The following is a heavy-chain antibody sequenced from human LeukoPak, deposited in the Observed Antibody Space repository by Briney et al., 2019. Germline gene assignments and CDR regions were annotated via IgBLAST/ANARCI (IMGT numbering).Heavy chain of an antibody. D-gene: IGHD3-10*01. CDR1: GFTFSDYY. V-gene: IGHV3-11*01. Sequence: GGSLRLSCEASGFTFSDYYMTWLRQAPGKGLEWVSYISSSGSTIHYADSVKGRFTISRDNAKNSLYLQMNSLRAEDTAVYYCARGVWFGELWYFDYWGQGTLVTVSS. CDR2: ISSSGSTI. J-gene: IGHJ4*02. CDR3: ARGVWFGELWYFDY.